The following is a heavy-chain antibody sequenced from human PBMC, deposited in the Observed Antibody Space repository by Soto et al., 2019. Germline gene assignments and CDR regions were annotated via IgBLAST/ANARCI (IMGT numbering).Heavy chain of an antibody. V-gene: IGHV3-33*01. CDR3: ARDADRGYTWYYDFWSGSEWFDP. CDR1: GFTFSSYG. CDR2: IWYDGSNK. Sequence: QVQLVESGGGVVQPGRSLRLSCAASGFTFSSYGMHWVRQAPGKGLEWVAVIWYDGSNKYYADSVKGRFTISRDNSKNTLYLQMNSLRAEDTAVYYCARDADRGYTWYYDFWSGSEWFDPWGQGTLVTVSS. D-gene: IGHD3-3*01. J-gene: IGHJ5*02.